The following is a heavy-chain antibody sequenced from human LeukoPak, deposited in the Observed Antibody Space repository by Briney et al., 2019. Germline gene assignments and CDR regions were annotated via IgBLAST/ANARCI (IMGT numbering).Heavy chain of an antibody. Sequence: GGSLRLSCAASGFTFSSYWMNWARQAPGKGLEWVASINLNGNVNYYVDSVKGRFTISRDNAKNSPYLQMSNLGAEDTAVYFCARGGGLDVWGQGATVTVSS. D-gene: IGHD3-16*01. CDR3: ARGGGLDV. CDR1: GFTFSSYW. CDR2: INLNGNVN. V-gene: IGHV3-7*03. J-gene: IGHJ6*02.